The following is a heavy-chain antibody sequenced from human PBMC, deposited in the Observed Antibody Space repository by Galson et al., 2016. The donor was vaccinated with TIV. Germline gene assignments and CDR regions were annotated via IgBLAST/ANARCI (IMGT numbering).Heavy chain of an antibody. CDR3: ARDRRTYYLNGAFDI. J-gene: IGHJ3*02. D-gene: IGHD3-22*01. CDR1: GGSISNANNY. CDR2: ISYYGTT. Sequence: LTCTVSGGSISNANNYWGWIRQPPGKGLEWIGTISYYGTTFSNPSLKTHFTISLDTSKNQFSLKLSSVTAADTAIYYCARDRRTYYLNGAFDIWGQGTMVTVSS. V-gene: IGHV4-39*07.